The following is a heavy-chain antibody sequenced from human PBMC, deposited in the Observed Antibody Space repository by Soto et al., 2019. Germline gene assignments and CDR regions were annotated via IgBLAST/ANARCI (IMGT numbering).Heavy chain of an antibody. CDR2: IWYDGSNK. Sequence: QVQLVESGGGVVQPGRSLRLSCAASGFTFSSYGMHWVRQAPGKGLEWVAVIWYDGSNKYYADSVKGRFTISRDNSKNPLYRQMNSLRAEDTAVYYCARDKGYDSSGYYLGFDYWGQGTLVTVSS. CDR3: ARDKGYDSSGYYLGFDY. V-gene: IGHV3-33*01. D-gene: IGHD3-22*01. CDR1: GFTFSSYG. J-gene: IGHJ4*02.